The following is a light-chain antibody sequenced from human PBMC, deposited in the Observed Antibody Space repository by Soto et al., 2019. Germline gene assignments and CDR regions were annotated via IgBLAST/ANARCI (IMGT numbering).Light chain of an antibody. CDR1: SGDVGGYKF. J-gene: IGLJ1*01. V-gene: IGLV2-14*01. Sequence: QSALTQPASVSGSPGQSITIYCTGTSGDVGGYKFVSWYQQHPGKAPKLMIYEVSNRPSGVSSRFSGSKSGNTASLTISGLKVEEEAIFFWGSYTGNIYVFGKGTNPPVL. CDR2: EVS. CDR3: GSYTGNIYV.